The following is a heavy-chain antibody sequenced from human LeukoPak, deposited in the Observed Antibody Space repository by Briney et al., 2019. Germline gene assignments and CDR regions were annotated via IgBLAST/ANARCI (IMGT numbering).Heavy chain of an antibody. D-gene: IGHD3-3*01. Sequence: ASVKVCCKASGYTFSTSGISWVRQAPGQGLEWMGWISAYNGNTNYAQKLQGRVAMTTDTSTSTAYMELRSLRSDDTAVYYCARVRDFWSGYPSFDPWGQGTLVTVSS. CDR1: GYTFSTSG. CDR2: ISAYNGNT. V-gene: IGHV1-18*01. CDR3: ARVRDFWSGYPSFDP. J-gene: IGHJ5*02.